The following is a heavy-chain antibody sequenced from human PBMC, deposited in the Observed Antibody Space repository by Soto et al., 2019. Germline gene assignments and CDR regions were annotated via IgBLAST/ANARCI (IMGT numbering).Heavy chain of an antibody. Sequence: QVQLVESGGGVVQPGRSLRLSCAASGFTFSSYGMHWVRQAPGKGLEWVAVISYDGSNKYYADSVKGRFTISRDNXKXXRYLQMNRLRAEDTAVYYCAIGSRHKGPRALPVDYWGQGTLVTVSS. CDR3: AIGSRHKGPRALPVDY. J-gene: IGHJ4*02. D-gene: IGHD1-26*01. CDR2: ISYDGSNK. V-gene: IGHV3-30*03. CDR1: GFTFSSYG.